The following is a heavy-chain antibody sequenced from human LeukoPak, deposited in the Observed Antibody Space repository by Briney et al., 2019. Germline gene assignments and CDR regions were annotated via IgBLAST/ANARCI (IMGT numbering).Heavy chain of an antibody. Sequence: PSETLSLTCTGSGGSISSYYWSWIRQPPGKGLEWIGYIYYSGSTNYNPSLKSRVTISVDTSKNQFSLKLSSVTAADTAVYYCARHYGTLCYYYYMDVWGKGTTVTVSS. CDR2: IYYSGST. V-gene: IGHV4-59*01. CDR3: ARHYGTLCYYYYMDV. D-gene: IGHD3-10*01. CDR1: GGSISSYY. J-gene: IGHJ6*03.